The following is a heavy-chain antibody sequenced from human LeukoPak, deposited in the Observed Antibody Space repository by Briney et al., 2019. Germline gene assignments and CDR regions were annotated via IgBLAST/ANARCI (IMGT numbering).Heavy chain of an antibody. V-gene: IGHV4-39*01. Sequence: SETLSLTCTVSGGSISSSSYYWGWIRQPPGKGLEWIGSIYYSGSTYYNPSLKSRVTISVDTSKNRFSLKLSSVTAADTAVYYCARLQKDYDFWSGYRNWFDPWGQGTLVTVSS. D-gene: IGHD3-3*01. CDR2: IYYSGST. CDR3: ARLQKDYDFWSGYRNWFDP. CDR1: GGSISSSSYY. J-gene: IGHJ5*02.